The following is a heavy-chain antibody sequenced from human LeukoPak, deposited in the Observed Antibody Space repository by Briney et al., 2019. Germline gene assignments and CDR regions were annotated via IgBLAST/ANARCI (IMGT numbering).Heavy chain of an antibody. CDR3: ARGGTVLRPNSPYDY. D-gene: IGHD4-17*01. V-gene: IGHV1-2*02. Sequence: ASVKVSCKASGYTFTRYYMHWVRQAPGQGLEWMGWINPNSGGTNYAQKFQGRVTMTRDTSISTAYMELSRLRSDDTAVYYCARGGTVLRPNSPYDYWGQGTLVTVSS. CDR2: INPNSGGT. J-gene: IGHJ4*02. CDR1: GYTFTRYY.